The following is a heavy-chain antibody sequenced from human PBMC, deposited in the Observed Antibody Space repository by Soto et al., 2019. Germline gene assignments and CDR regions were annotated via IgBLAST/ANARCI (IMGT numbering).Heavy chain of an antibody. CDR2: ISAYNGKT. V-gene: IGHV1-18*01. CDR3: ARARGYYDSSGYRYFDL. CDR1: GYTFTSYG. J-gene: IGHJ2*01. D-gene: IGHD3-22*01. Sequence: QVQLVQSGAEVKKPGASVKVSCKASGYTFTSYGISWVRQAPGQGLEWMGWISAYNGKTNYAQKLQGRVTMTTDTSTSTAYMELRSLRSDDTAVYYCARARGYYDSSGYRYFDLLGRGTLVTVSS.